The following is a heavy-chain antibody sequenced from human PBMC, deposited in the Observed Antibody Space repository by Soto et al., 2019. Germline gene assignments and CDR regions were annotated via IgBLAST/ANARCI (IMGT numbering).Heavy chain of an antibody. D-gene: IGHD2-15*01. Sequence: QVQLQESGPGLVKPSQTLSLTCTVSGGSISSGGYYWSWIRQHPGKGLEWIGYIYYSGSTYYNPSLKSRVNISVSTSKNPFSLELSSVTAADTAVYYCARTVHLGYCSGGSCSLHFDYWGQGTLVTVSS. CDR2: IYYSGST. CDR1: GGSISSGGYY. J-gene: IGHJ4*02. CDR3: ARTVHLGYCSGGSCSLHFDY. V-gene: IGHV4-31*03.